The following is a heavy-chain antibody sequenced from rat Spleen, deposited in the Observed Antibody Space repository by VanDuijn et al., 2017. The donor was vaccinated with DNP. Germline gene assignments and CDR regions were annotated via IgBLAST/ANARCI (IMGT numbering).Heavy chain of an antibody. CDR2: IIYDGSKT. J-gene: IGHJ2*01. CDR1: GFTFSDYN. CDR3: ATIQTTGLSTHYFDY. D-gene: IGHD1-11*01. Sequence: EVQLVESGGGLVQPGGSLNLSCAASGFTFSDYNMAWVRQAPKKGREWVATIIYDGSKTSYRDSVKGRFTFSRHNAINTLYLHIDSLRSEDTATYYCATIQTTGLSTHYFDYWGQGVMVTVSS. V-gene: IGHV5S10*01.